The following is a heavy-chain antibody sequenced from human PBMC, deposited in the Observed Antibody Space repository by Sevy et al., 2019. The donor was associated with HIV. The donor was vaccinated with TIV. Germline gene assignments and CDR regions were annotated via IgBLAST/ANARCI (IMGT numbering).Heavy chain of an antibody. CDR2: IWYDGSSS. CDR3: ASDYASGSD. D-gene: IGHD3-10*01. J-gene: IGHJ4*02. Sequence: GGSLRLSCAASGFTFSSYGMHWVRQAPGKGLEWVAVIWYDGSSSYYADSVKGRFTISRDNSKNTLYLQMNSLRVEDTAVYYCASDYASGSDWGQGTLVTVSS. V-gene: IGHV3-33*01. CDR1: GFTFSSYG.